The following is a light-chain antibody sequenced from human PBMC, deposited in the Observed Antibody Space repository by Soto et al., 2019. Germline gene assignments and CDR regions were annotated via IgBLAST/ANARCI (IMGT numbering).Light chain of an antibody. CDR3: QQRRYWPVT. CDR2: DAS. Sequence: EIVLTQSPAILSMSPGERATLSCRASQSVSSYFAWYQQKPGQAPRLLIYDASNRATGVTARFSGSGSGTDFTLTISSLEPEDFAGYYCQQRRYWPVTFGQGTKVEIK. V-gene: IGKV3-11*01. CDR1: QSVSSY. J-gene: IGKJ1*01.